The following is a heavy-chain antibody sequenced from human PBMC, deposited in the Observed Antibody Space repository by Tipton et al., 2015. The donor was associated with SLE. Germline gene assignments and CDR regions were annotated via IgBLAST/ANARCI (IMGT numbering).Heavy chain of an antibody. CDR1: GGSISSYY. J-gene: IGHJ4*02. V-gene: IGHV4-59*01. Sequence: LRLSCTVSGGSISSYYWSWIRQPPGKGLEWIGYIYYSGSTNYNPSLKSRVTISVDTSKNQFSLKLSSLTTADTAVYYCARELAPSYYFDYWGQGTLVTVSS. CDR2: IYYSGST. CDR3: ARELAPSYYFDY.